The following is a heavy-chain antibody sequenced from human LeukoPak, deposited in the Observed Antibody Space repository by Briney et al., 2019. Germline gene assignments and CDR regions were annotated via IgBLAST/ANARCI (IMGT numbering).Heavy chain of an antibody. CDR2: IYYSGST. CDR3: ARGSIFGVVMYYFDY. D-gene: IGHD3-3*01. J-gene: IGHJ4*02. Sequence: PSETLSLTCTVSGGSISSYYWSWIPQPPGKGLERIGYIYYSGSTNYNPSLKSRVTISVDTSKNQFSLKLSSVTAADTAVYYCARGSIFGVVMYYFDYWGQGTLVTVSS. V-gene: IGHV4-59*01. CDR1: GGSISSYY.